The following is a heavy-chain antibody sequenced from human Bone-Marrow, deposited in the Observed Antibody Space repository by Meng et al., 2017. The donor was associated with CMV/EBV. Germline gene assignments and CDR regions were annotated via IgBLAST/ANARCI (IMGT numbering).Heavy chain of an antibody. V-gene: IGHV3-74*01. CDR2: INSDGSST. D-gene: IGHD6-19*01. Sequence: AASGFTFSSYGMHWVRQAPGKGLVWVSRINSDGSSTSYADSVKGRFTSSRDNAKNTLYLQMNSLRAEDTAVYYCARERYSSGWEFDYWGQGTLVTVSS. J-gene: IGHJ4*02. CDR1: GFTFSSYG. CDR3: ARERYSSGWEFDY.